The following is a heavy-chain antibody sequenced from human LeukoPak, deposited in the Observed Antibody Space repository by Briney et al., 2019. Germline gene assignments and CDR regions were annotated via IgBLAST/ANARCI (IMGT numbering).Heavy chain of an antibody. J-gene: IGHJ5*02. CDR2: ISYSGST. V-gene: IGHV4-59*01. CDR3: ARGNWNYASFWFDP. CDR1: GGSISSYY. Sequence: SETLSLTCTVAGGSISSYYWSWIRQPPGKGLEWIGYISYSGSTNYNPSLKSRVSISVETSKNQFSLKLSSVTAADTAVYYCARGNWNYASFWFDPWGQGTLVTVSS. D-gene: IGHD1-7*01.